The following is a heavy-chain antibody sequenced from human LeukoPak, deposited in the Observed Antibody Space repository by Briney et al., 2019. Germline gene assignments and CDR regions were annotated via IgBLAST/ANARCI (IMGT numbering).Heavy chain of an antibody. CDR1: GGSISSGSYY. D-gene: IGHD6-13*01. Sequence: SETLSLTCSVSGGSISSGSYYWSWIRQPAGKGLEWIGRIYTSGSTNYNPSLKSRVTISVDTSKNQFSLKLTSVAAADTAVYYCARSWFSTGPADYWGQGTLVTVSS. J-gene: IGHJ4*02. CDR3: ARSWFSTGPADY. V-gene: IGHV4-61*02. CDR2: IYTSGST.